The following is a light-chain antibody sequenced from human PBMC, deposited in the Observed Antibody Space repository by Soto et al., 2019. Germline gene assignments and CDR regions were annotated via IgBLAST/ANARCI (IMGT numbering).Light chain of an antibody. V-gene: IGLV1-44*01. J-gene: IGLJ3*02. CDR1: SSNIGSET. CDR3: AAWDDSLKGWV. Sequence: QSVLTQPPSASGTPGQRVTISCSGSSSNIGSETVNWYQQVPGTAPKLLIYPNNQRPSGVPDRFSVSKSGTSASLAIGGLQSDDEADYYCAAWDDSLKGWVFGGGTKLTVL. CDR2: PNN.